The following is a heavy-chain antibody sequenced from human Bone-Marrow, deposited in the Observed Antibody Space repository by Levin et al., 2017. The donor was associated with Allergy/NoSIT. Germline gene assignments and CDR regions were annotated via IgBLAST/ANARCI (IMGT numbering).Heavy chain of an antibody. D-gene: IGHD3-3*01. J-gene: IGHJ6*03. CDR3: ARMAYDFWSGPLYYYYYYMDV. CDR2: IYSGGST. CDR1: GFTVSSNY. Sequence: TGGSLRLSCAASGFTVSSNYMSWVRQAPGKGLEWVSVIYSGGSTYYADSVKGRFTISRDNSKNTLYLQMNSLRAEDTAVYYCARMAYDFWSGPLYYYYYYMDVWGKGTTVTVSS. V-gene: IGHV3-53*01.